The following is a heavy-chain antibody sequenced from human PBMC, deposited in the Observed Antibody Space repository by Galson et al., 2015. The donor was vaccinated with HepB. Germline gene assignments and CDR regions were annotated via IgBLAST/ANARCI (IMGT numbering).Heavy chain of an antibody. Sequence: SVKVSCKASGYTFKNFGVRWVRQAPGKGLEWMGWISAYYGRTKYAEKVQGRVSMTTDTSTSTAYMELRSLTSDDTALYYCVRDDMMPDVRVVQYDYWGQGTLVTVSS. J-gene: IGHJ4*02. CDR2: ISAYYGRT. D-gene: IGHD3-10*01. CDR1: GYTFKNFG. V-gene: IGHV1-18*01. CDR3: VRDDMMPDVRVVQYDY.